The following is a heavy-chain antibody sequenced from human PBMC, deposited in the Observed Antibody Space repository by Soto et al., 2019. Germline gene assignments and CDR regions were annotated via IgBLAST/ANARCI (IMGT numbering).Heavy chain of an antibody. CDR1: GYTFITYG. J-gene: IGHJ4*02. Sequence: ASVKVSCKASGYTFITYGVTWVRQAPGQGLEWMGWITPYNGKTHYAQKFQDRVTMTTDTAATTAYMELRSLTSDDSAMYFCARDTGHYFDHWGQGILVTVSS. CDR2: ITPYNGKT. V-gene: IGHV1-18*01. D-gene: IGHD4-17*01. CDR3: ARDTGHYFDH.